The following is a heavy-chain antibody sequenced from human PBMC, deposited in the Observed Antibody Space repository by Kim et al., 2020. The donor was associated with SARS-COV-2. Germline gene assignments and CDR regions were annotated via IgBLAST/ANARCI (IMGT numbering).Heavy chain of an antibody. CDR2: T. V-gene: IGHV5-51*01. Sequence: TRYSPSFQGQVTISADKSISTAYLQWSSLKASDTAMYYCARLGSYHDFDYWGQGTLVTVSS. CDR3: ARLGSYHDFDY. D-gene: IGHD1-26*01. J-gene: IGHJ4*02.